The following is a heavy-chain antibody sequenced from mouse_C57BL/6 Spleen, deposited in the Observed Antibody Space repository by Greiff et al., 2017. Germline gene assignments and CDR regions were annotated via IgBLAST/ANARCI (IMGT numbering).Heavy chain of an antibody. J-gene: IGHJ2*01. CDR3: ARSFYYLDY. CDR1: GYAFTNYL. Sequence: VQLQESGAELVRPGTSVKVSCKASGYAFTNYLIEWVKQRPGQGLEWIGVINPGSGGTNYNEKFKGKATLTADKSSSTAYMQLSSLTSEDSAVYFCARSFYYLDYWGQGTTLTVSS. V-gene: IGHV1-54*01. CDR2: INPGSGGT.